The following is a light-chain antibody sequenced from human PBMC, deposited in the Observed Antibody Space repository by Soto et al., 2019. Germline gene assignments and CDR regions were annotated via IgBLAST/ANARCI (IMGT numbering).Light chain of an antibody. J-gene: IGKJ1*01. V-gene: IGKV1D-12*01. Sequence: DIQMTQSPSSVSASVGDRVTITCRASQDISGWLAWFQQKPGKAPNLLIYAASILQSGVPSRFSGSGSGTDFTLTITYLQPEDFAPYYCQQANSFPWTFGQGTKVDIK. CDR1: QDISGW. CDR2: AAS. CDR3: QQANSFPWT.